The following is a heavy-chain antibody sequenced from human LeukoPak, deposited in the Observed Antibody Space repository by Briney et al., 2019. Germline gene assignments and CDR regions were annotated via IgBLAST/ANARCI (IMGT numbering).Heavy chain of an antibody. J-gene: IGHJ5*02. CDR2: IKNDGSIT. CDR3: TKSDWFDP. D-gene: IGHD3-3*01. Sequence: GGSLRLSCAASGFIFSGYWMHWVRQAPGKGLVWLSRIKNDGSITSYADFVKGRFTISRDSAKNMLYLQMNSLRVEDTAVYYCTKSDWFDPWGQGTLVTVSS. V-gene: IGHV3-74*01. CDR1: GFIFSGYW.